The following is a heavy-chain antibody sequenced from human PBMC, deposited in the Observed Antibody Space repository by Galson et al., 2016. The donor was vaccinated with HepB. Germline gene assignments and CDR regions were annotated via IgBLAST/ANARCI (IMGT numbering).Heavy chain of an antibody. V-gene: IGHV3-11*01. Sequence: SLRLSCAASGFTFSHYFVSWIRQAPGKGLEWVSYISGSADSRRYADSVKGLFTISRDNSKNSLYLQMNNLRAEDTAVYYCARMVPLYSGGWYVRGDGWFDPWGQGTLVTVSS. J-gene: IGHJ5*02. D-gene: IGHD6-19*01. CDR3: ARMVPLYSGGWYVRGDGWFDP. CDR2: ISGSADSR. CDR1: GFTFSHYF.